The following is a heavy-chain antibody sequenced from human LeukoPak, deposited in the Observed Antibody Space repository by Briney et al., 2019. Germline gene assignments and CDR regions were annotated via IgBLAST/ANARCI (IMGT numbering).Heavy chain of an antibody. CDR2: ISISGSTI. D-gene: IGHD2-2*01. J-gene: IGHJ4*02. Sequence: PGGSLRLSCAASGFTFSSYETNWVRQAPGKGLEWVSYISISGSTIHYADSVKGRFTISRNNAKNALYLQMNSLRAEDMAVYYCARDRPRVGLDYWGQGALVTVSS. V-gene: IGHV3-48*03. CDR1: GFTFSSYE. CDR3: ARDRPRVGLDY.